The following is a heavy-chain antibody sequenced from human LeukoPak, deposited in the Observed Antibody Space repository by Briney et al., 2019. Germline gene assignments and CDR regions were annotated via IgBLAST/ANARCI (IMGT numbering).Heavy chain of an antibody. CDR1: GGSIGIDY. CDR2: IYYSGST. J-gene: IGHJ4*02. V-gene: IGHV4-59*01. D-gene: IGHD5-18*01. CDR3: ARIQKWSFDY. Sequence: SETLSLTCTVSGGSIGIDYWSWIRQPPGKGLERIGYIYYSGSTNYNSSLKSRVTISVDRSKNQFSLKLTSVSAADTAVYYCARIQKWSFDYWGPGALVTVSS.